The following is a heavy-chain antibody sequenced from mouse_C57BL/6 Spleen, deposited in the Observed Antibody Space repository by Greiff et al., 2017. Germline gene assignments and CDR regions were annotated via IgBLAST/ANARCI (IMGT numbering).Heavy chain of an antibody. D-gene: IGHD2-10*01. Sequence: QVQLQQPGAELVRPGTSVKLSCKASSYTFTSYWMHWVKQRPGQGLEWIGVIDPSDSYTNYNQKFKGKATLTIDTSSSTAYMQLTSLTSEDSAVYYCARSAYYGNLFDYWGQGTTLTVST. CDR2: IDPSDSYT. CDR3: ARSAYYGNLFDY. V-gene: IGHV1-59*01. J-gene: IGHJ2*01. CDR1: SYTFTSYW.